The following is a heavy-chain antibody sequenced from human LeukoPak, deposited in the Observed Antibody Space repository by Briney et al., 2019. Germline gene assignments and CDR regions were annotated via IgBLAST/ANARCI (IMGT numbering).Heavy chain of an antibody. CDR3: ARVRFSIGTARGDAFDI. D-gene: IGHD5-18*01. CDR2: IIPIFGTA. Sequence: ASVKVSCKASGGTFSSYAISWVRQAPGQGLEWMGGIIPIFGTANYAQKFQGRATITADESTSTAYMELSSLRSEDTAVYYCARVRFSIGTARGDAFDIWGQGTMVTVSS. J-gene: IGHJ3*02. V-gene: IGHV1-69*13. CDR1: GGTFSSYA.